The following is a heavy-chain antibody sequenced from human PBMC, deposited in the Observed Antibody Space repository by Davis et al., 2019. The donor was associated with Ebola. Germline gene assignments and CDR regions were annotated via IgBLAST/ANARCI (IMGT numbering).Heavy chain of an antibody. V-gene: IGHV3-11*06. CDR1: GFTFSDYY. CDR2: ISSSSSYT. J-gene: IGHJ4*02. D-gene: IGHD4-17*01. Sequence: GESLKISCAASGFTFSDYYMSWIRQAPGKGLEWVSYISSSSSYTNYADSVKGRFTISRDNAKNSLYLQMNSLRAEDTAVYYCARGGYGDYHTDYGGQGTLVTVSS. CDR3: ARGGYGDYHTDY.